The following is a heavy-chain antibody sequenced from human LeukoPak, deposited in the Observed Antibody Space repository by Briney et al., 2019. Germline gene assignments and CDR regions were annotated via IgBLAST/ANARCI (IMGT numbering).Heavy chain of an antibody. J-gene: IGHJ6*02. Sequence: GGSLRLSCTASGFTFGDYALSWVRQAPGKGLEWVGFIRSKGYGGTTEYAASVRGRFTISRDDSKSIAYLQMNSLKTEDTAVYYCTLQTSPTNYYYGMDVWGQGTTVTVSS. D-gene: IGHD5-24*01. CDR3: TLQTSPTNYYYGMDV. V-gene: IGHV3-49*04. CDR2: IRSKGYGGTT. CDR1: GFTFGDYA.